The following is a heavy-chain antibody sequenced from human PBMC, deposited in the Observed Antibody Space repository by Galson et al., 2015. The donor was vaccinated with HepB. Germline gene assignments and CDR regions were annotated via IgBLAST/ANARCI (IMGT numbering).Heavy chain of an antibody. J-gene: IGHJ4*02. CDR3: TADRLQITFGGVIVPS. V-gene: IGHV3-15*01. D-gene: IGHD3-16*02. Sequence: SLRLSCAASGFTFSNAWMSWVRQAPGKGLEWVGRIKSKTDGGTTDYAAPVKGRFTISRDDSKNTLDLQMNSLKTEDTAVYYCTADRLQITFGGVIVPSWGQGTLVTVSS. CDR2: IKSKTDGGTT. CDR1: GFTFSNAW.